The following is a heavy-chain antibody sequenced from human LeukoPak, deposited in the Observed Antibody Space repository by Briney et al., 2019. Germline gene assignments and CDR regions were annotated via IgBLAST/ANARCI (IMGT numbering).Heavy chain of an antibody. J-gene: IGHJ5*02. CDR1: GGSLSSPSYY. D-gene: IGHD6-19*01. CDR3: ARHEQWLGSLDP. V-gene: IGHV4-39*01. CDR2: IYYSGST. Sequence: SETLSLTCTVSGGSLSSPSYYWGWIRQPPGKGREWNGSIYYSGSTYYNPSLKTRVTISVDTSKNQFYLKLGSGTAADTAVYYCARHEQWLGSLDPWGQGTLVTVSS.